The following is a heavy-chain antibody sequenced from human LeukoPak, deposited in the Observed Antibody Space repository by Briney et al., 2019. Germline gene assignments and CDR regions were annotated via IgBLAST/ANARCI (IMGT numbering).Heavy chain of an antibody. J-gene: IGHJ4*02. CDR2: INHSGST. D-gene: IGHD3-10*01. CDR3: ASLKRGYYGSGSYYTLDY. Sequence: SETLSLTCAVYGGSFRGYYWSWIRQPPGKGLDWIGEINHSGSTNYDPSLKSRVTISPDTSKNQFSLKLSSVTAADTAVYYCASLKRGYYGSGSYYTLDYWGQGSQVTVSS. CDR1: GGSFRGYY. V-gene: IGHV4-34*01.